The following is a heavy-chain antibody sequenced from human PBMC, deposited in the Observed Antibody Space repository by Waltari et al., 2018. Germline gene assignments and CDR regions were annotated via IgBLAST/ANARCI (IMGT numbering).Heavy chain of an antibody. V-gene: IGHV1-2*02. CDR3: ARASQDIVVVPAATNWFDP. Sequence: QVQLVQSGAEVKKPGASVKVSCKASGYTFTGYYMHWVRQAPGQGLEWMGWINPNSGGTNYAQKFQGRVTMTRDTSISTAYMELSRLRSDDTAVYYCARASQDIVVVPAATNWFDPWGQGTLVTVSS. CDR2: INPNSGGT. J-gene: IGHJ5*02. D-gene: IGHD2-2*01. CDR1: GYTFTGYY.